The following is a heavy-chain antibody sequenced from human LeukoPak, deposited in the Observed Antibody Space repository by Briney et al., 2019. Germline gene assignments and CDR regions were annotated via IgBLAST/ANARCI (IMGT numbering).Heavy chain of an antibody. CDR2: ISAYNGNT. Sequence: GASVKVSCKASGYTFTSYGISWVRQAPGQGLEWMGWISAYNGNTNYAQKLQGRVTMTTDTSTSTAHMELRSLRSDDTAVYYCARDLGSSYYYYYGMDVWGQGTTVTVSS. D-gene: IGHD6-13*01. CDR1: GYTFTSYG. V-gene: IGHV1-18*01. J-gene: IGHJ6*02. CDR3: ARDLGSSYYYYYGMDV.